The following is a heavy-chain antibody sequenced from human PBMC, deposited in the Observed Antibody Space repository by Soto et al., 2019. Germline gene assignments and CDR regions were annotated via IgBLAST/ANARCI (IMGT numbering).Heavy chain of an antibody. CDR3: AKGNQRTSRLIGYFDL. Sequence: GSLRLSCAASGFTFSSYAMSWVRQAPGKGLEWVSAIRGSGGSTYYADSVKGRFTISRDNSKNTLYLQMNSLRDEDTAVDYGAKGNQRTSRLIGYFDLWGRGTLVTVSS. D-gene: IGHD2-2*01. J-gene: IGHJ2*01. CDR1: GFTFSSYA. CDR2: IRGSGGST. V-gene: IGHV3-23*01.